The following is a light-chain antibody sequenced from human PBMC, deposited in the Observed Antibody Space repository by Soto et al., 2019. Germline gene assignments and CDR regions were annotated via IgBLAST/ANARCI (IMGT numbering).Light chain of an antibody. V-gene: IGKV1-5*03. CDR3: QQYNSYLWT. Sequence: DIQMTQSPSTLSASVGDRVTITCRASQSISSWLAWYQQKPGKAPKLLIYKASSLESGVPSRFSCSGSGTEFTLTISSLQPDDFATYYCQQYNSYLWTFGQGTKVEIK. J-gene: IGKJ1*01. CDR1: QSISSW. CDR2: KAS.